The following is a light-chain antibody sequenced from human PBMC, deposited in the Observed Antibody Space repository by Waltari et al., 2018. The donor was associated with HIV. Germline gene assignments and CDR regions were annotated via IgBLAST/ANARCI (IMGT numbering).Light chain of an antibody. CDR1: QDITNY. V-gene: IGKV1-33*01. CDR3: QQYANVPLT. J-gene: IGKJ4*01. Sequence: DIQMTQSPSSLSASVGDRVTITCQASQDITNYLNWYQQKPGKAPKVLIHGASNLEAGVPSRFSGSGSGTNFTFTISSLQPEDFATFCCQQYANVPLTFGGGTKVEIK. CDR2: GAS.